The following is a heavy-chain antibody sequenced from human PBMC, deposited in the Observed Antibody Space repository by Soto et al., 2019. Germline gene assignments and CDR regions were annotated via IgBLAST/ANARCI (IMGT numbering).Heavy chain of an antibody. CDR3: ARADIHGSSLYFWFDP. CDR2: IIPLFGTT. CDR1: GGTFSRHA. Sequence: QVQLVQSGSEVKMPGSSVKVSCKTSGGTFSRHAINWVRQAPVQGLEWMGGIIPLFGTTNYAQKFQGRVTISEDESTSTAYMALSSLTSEDAAVYYCARADIHGSSLYFWFDPWGQGTLVTGSS. J-gene: IGHJ5*02. V-gene: IGHV1-69*01. D-gene: IGHD6-13*01.